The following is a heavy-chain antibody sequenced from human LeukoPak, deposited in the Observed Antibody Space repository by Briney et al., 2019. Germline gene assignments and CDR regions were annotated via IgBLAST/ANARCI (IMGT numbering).Heavy chain of an antibody. Sequence: PGRSLGLSGAASGFTFSSYAMHWVRQAPGKGLEWGAVISYDGSKKYHADSVKGRFTISRDNSNKMQYLEMDSLRADDTAVYYCARGGDFWSGYKTHEYGLDVWGQGTTVTVSS. CDR2: ISYDGSKK. V-gene: IGHV3-30-3*01. D-gene: IGHD3-3*01. J-gene: IGHJ6*02. CDR1: GFTFSSYA. CDR3: ARGGDFWSGYKTHEYGLDV.